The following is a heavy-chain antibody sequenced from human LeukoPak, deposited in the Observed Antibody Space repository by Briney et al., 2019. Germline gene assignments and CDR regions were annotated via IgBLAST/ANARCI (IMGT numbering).Heavy chain of an antibody. CDR3: AGNETEKKSFDY. J-gene: IGHJ4*02. D-gene: IGHD1-1*01. CDR1: GGSFSGYY. CDR2: INHSGST. V-gene: IGHV4-34*01. Sequence: SETLSLTCAVYGGSFSGYYWSWIRQPPGKGLEWIAEINHSGSTKYNPSLRSRVSISIDTSKNQFSPKLSSVTAADTAIYYCAGNETEKKSFDYWGQGTLVTVSS.